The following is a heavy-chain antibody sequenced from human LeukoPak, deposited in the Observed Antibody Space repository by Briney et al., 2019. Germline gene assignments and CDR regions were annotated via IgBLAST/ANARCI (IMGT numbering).Heavy chain of an antibody. CDR2: IYSGGST. V-gene: IGHV3-66*01. D-gene: IGHD5-12*01. J-gene: IGHJ4*02. CDR3: ARDPNPGGYSGYTFNAY. CDR1: GFTVSSNY. Sequence: PGGSLRLSCAASGFTVSSNYMNWVRQAPGKGLEWVSIIYSGGSTYYADSVKGRFIISRDNSNNTLYLQMNSLRAEDTAVYYCARDPNPGGYSGYTFNAYWGQGTLVTVSS.